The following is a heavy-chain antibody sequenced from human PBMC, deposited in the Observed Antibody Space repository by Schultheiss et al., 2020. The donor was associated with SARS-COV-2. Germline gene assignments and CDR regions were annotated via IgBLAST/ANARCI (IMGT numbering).Heavy chain of an antibody. CDR1: GFTFTTYH. Sequence: GGSLRLSCVTSGFTFTTYHMNWVRQAPGKGLEWVSYISSSGSTIYYADSVKGRFTISRDNAKNSLYLQMNSLRAEDTAVYYCARGGGKQWLAPFDYWGQGTLVTVSS. CDR3: ARGGGKQWLAPFDY. V-gene: IGHV3-48*03. D-gene: IGHD6-19*01. CDR2: ISSSGSTI. J-gene: IGHJ4*02.